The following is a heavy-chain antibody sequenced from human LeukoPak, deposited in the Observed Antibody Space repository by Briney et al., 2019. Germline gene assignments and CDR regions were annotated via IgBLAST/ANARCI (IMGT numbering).Heavy chain of an antibody. V-gene: IGHV3-7*01. J-gene: IGHJ4*02. D-gene: IGHD5-24*01. Sequence: GGSLRLSCAASGFTFSRYWMSWVRQAPGKGLEWVANIKQGGSEEYYVDSVKGRFIISRDNAKNSLYLQMNSLRAEDTAVYYCARDQDPVEMATIFAYWGQGTLVTVSS. CDR2: IKQGGSEE. CDR1: GFTFSRYW. CDR3: ARDQDPVEMATIFAY.